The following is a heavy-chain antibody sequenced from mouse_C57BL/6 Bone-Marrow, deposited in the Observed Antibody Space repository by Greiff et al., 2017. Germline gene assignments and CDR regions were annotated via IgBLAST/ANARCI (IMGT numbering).Heavy chain of an antibody. J-gene: IGHJ4*01. D-gene: IGHD2-4*01. CDR1: GYTFTNYW. CDR3: ARSYDYDDYTMDY. Sequence: QVQLQQPGAELVKPGASVKLSCKASGYTFTNYWMHWVKQRPGQGLEWIGMMHPNGGSTDYNEKFKSEATLSVDKSSRTAYMDLSSLTSEDSAVYYCARSYDYDDYTMDYWGQGTSVTVSS. CDR2: MHPNGGST. V-gene: IGHV1-64*01.